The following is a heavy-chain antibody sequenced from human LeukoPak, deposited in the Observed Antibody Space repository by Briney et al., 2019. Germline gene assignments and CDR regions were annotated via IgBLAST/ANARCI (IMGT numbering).Heavy chain of an antibody. CDR2: IYHDVAT. CDR1: GGSIRSYY. Sequence: PSETLSLTCTVSGGSIRSYYYNWIRQTPVKGLEWIGYIYHDVATSYNPSLKSRVTMSVDTSKNQFSLTRISATAADTAVYYCARAQVASRIRLEHWGQGILVTVSS. J-gene: IGHJ1*01. D-gene: IGHD5-12*01. CDR3: ARAQVASRIRLEH. V-gene: IGHV4-59*01.